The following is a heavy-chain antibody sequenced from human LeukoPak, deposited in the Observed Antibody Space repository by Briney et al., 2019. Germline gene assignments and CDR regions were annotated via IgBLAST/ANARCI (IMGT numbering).Heavy chain of an antibody. D-gene: IGHD5-18*01. Sequence: SETLSLTCAVYGGSFSGYYWSWIRQPPGKGLEWIGEINHSGSTNYNPSLKSRVTISVDTSKNQFSLKLSSVTAADTAVYYCARRTRGNSDVPVRIWFDPWGQGTLVTASS. CDR1: GGSFSGYY. J-gene: IGHJ5*02. CDR3: ARRTRGNSDVPVRIWFDP. CDR2: INHSGST. V-gene: IGHV4-34*01.